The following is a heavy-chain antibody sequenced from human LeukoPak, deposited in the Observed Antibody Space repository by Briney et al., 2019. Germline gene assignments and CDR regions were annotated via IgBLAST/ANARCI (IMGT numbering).Heavy chain of an antibody. CDR2: ISWNSGSI. Sequence: GRSLRLSCAASGFTFDDYAMHWVRQAPGKGLEWVSGISWNSGSIGYADSVKGRFTISRDNAKNSLYLQMNSLRAEDTALYYCAKDWGYSCGTEEGYFDYWGQGTLVTVSS. CDR1: GFTFDDYA. V-gene: IGHV3-9*01. CDR3: AKDWGYSCGTEEGYFDY. J-gene: IGHJ4*02. D-gene: IGHD5-18*01.